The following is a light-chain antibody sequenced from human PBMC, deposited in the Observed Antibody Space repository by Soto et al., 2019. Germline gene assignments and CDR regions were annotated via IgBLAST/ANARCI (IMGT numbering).Light chain of an antibody. CDR3: QQYENIPT. CDR2: AAS. Sequence: DIQMTQSPSTLSASVGDRVTITCQASQNITNYLNWYQQKPGRAPKLLIYAASTLDAGVPSRFSGGGSGTYFTFTISRLQPEDVATYYCQQYENIPTFGQGTRLEIK. J-gene: IGKJ5*01. V-gene: IGKV1-33*01. CDR1: QNITNY.